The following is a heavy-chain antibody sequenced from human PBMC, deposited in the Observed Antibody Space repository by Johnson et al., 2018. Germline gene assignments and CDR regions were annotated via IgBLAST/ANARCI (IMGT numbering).Heavy chain of an antibody. CDR2: ISSSSSYI. D-gene: IGHD5-18*01. Sequence: QLVESGGGLVKXGGSLRLSCAASGFTFSSYSMNWVRQAPGKGLEWVSSISSSSSYIYYADSVKGRFTISRDNSKNTLYLQMNSLRAEDTAVYYCARGGYSYGDYAFDIWGQGTMVTVSS. J-gene: IGHJ3*02. CDR3: ARGGYSYGDYAFDI. CDR1: GFTFSSYS. V-gene: IGHV3-21*01.